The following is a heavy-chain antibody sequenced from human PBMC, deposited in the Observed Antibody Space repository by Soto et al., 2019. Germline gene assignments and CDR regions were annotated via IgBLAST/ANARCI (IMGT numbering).Heavy chain of an antibody. D-gene: IGHD2-2*01. Sequence: SVKVSCKASGGTFSSYTISWVRQAPGQGLEWMGWIIPILGITNYAQKFQGRVTMTEDKSTSTAYMELSSLRSEDTAVYYCATGYCSSTSCYVEDNWFDPWGQGTLVTVSS. CDR3: ATGYCSSTSCYVEDNWFDP. CDR2: IIPILGIT. CDR1: GGTFSSYT. J-gene: IGHJ5*02. V-gene: IGHV1-69*10.